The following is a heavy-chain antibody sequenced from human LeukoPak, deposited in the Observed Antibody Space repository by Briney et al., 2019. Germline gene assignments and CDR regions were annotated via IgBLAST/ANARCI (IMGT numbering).Heavy chain of an antibody. CDR3: ARAPSEIGGYYLEYFRH. D-gene: IGHD3-22*01. CDR1: GFTFSSYW. Sequence: PGGSLRLSCAASGFTFSSYWMHWVRHAPGKGLVWVSRIKSDGSTNYADSVKGRFSISRDNAKNTVSLQMHSLRAEDTGVYYCARAPSEIGGYYLEYFRHWGQGTLVTVSS. CDR2: IKSDGST. J-gene: IGHJ1*01. V-gene: IGHV3-74*01.